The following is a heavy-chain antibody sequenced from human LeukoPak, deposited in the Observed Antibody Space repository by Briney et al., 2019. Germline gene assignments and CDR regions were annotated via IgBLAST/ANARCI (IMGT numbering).Heavy chain of an antibody. Sequence: PGGSLRLSCAASGFTFSSFAMHWVRQAPGKGLEWVAVISRDGRDKHHADSVKGRFTISRDNSKNTLYLQTNSLRAEDTAVYFCAKDPRIAAAYYFDYWGQGTLVTVSS. CDR1: GFTFSSFA. CDR3: AKDPRIAAAYYFDY. D-gene: IGHD6-6*01. CDR2: ISRDGRDK. V-gene: IGHV3-30*18. J-gene: IGHJ4*02.